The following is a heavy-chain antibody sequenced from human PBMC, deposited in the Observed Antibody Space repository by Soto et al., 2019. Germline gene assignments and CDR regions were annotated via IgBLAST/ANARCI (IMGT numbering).Heavy chain of an antibody. Sequence: ASVKVSCKASGYSFTRYGISWVRQAPGQGLEWMGRIIPILGIPNYAQKFQGRVTITADKSTSTAYMELSSLRSEDTAVYYCARFRGSYGMDVWGQGTTVTVS. CDR2: IIPILGIP. J-gene: IGHJ6*02. D-gene: IGHD3-10*01. CDR3: ARFRGSYGMDV. CDR1: GYSFTRYG. V-gene: IGHV1-69*04.